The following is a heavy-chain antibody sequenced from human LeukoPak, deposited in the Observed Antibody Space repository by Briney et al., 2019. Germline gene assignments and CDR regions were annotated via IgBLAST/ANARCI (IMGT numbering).Heavy chain of an antibody. Sequence: SETLSLTCTVSGASISFYYWSWIRQPPGKGLEWIGYIYYGGSTKYNPSLKSRVTMSIDTSKHQFSLNLKSVTAADTAVYYCALDSSGWSDDSFDIWGHGTMVTVSS. D-gene: IGHD6-13*01. CDR3: ALDSSGWSDDSFDI. CDR2: IYYGGST. V-gene: IGHV4-59*01. CDR1: GASISFYY. J-gene: IGHJ3*02.